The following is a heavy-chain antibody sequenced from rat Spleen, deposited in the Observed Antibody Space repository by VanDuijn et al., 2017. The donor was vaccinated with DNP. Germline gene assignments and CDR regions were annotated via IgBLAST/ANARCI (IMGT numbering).Heavy chain of an antibody. CDR3: AKDGRAMDA. V-gene: IGHV5-31*01. J-gene: IGHJ4*01. CDR2: ISTGGGNT. Sequence: EVQLVESGGDLVQPGRSLKLSCVASGFTFNNFWMTWIRQVPGKGLEWVASISTGGGNTYYRDSVKGRFTISRDNAKNTQYLQMDSLRSEDTATYYCAKDGRAMDAWGQGTSVTVSS. CDR1: GFTFNNFW.